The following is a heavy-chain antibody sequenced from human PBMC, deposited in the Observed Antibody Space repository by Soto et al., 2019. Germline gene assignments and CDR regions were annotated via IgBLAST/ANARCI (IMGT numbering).Heavy chain of an antibody. CDR2: ISAYNGNT. CDR1: GYTFTSYG. V-gene: IGHV1-18*01. J-gene: IGHJ6*02. D-gene: IGHD4-17*01. CDR3: AILVASVTTLYYYYGMDV. Sequence: ASVKVSCKASGYTFTSYGISWVRQAPGQGLEWMGWISAYNGNTNYAQKLQGRVTMTTDTSTSTVYMELRSLRSDDTAVYYCAILVASVTTLYYYYGMDVWGQGTTVTVSS.